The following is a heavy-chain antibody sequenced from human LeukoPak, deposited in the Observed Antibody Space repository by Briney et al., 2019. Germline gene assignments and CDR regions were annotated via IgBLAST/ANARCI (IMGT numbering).Heavy chain of an antibody. V-gene: IGHV3-48*04. D-gene: IGHD3-10*01. CDR3: ARGSLRLRAYYFDY. CDR1: GFTFGSYG. J-gene: IGHJ4*02. Sequence: PGGSLRLSCEASGFTFGSYGLHWVRQAPGKGLQWVAFISSSGYPIYYADSVKGRFTISRDNAERSLFLQMNSLRVEDTAVYYCARGSLRLRAYYFDYWGQGTLLTVSS. CDR2: ISSSGYPI.